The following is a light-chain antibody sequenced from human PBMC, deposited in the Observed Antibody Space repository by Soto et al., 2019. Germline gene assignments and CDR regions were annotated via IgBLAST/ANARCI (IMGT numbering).Light chain of an antibody. Sequence: EVVLTRSPGTLSLSPGDRATLSCRASQSVSSNYLAWYQQKPGQAPRLLIYAASNRATGIPDRFSGGGSGTDFTLTISRLEPEDFAVYYCQQYGSSPRTFGQGTELEI. V-gene: IGKV3-20*01. J-gene: IGKJ2*01. CDR2: AAS. CDR3: QQYGSSPRT. CDR1: QSVSSNY.